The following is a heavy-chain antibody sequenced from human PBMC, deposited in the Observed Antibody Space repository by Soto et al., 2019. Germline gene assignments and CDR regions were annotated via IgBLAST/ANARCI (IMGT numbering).Heavy chain of an antibody. CDR1: GFTFSSYA. V-gene: IGHV3-7*01. CDR2: IKQDGSDK. J-gene: IGHJ6*02. D-gene: IGHD3-22*01. CDR3: AREGITMIVVVITQDPLGDYGMDV. Sequence: GGSLRLSCAASGFTFSSYAMSWVRQVPGKGLEWMANIKQDGSDKYYVDSVEGRFTISRDNAKNSLYLQMNSLRAEDTAVYYCAREGITMIVVVITQDPLGDYGMDVWGQGTTVTVSS.